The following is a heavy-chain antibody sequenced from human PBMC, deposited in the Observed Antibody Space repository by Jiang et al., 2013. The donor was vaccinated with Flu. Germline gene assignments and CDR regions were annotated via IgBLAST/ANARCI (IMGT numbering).Heavy chain of an antibody. CDR2: IDPSDSYT. J-gene: IGHJ6*04. CDR1: GYSFTSYW. D-gene: IGHD3-10*01. V-gene: IGHV5-10-1*01. Sequence: GAEVKKPGESLRISCKGSGYSFTSYWISWVRQMPGKGLEWMGRIDPSDSYTNYSPSFQGHVTISADKSISTAYLQWSSLKASDTAMYYCARLYGSGSYYNWDYYYGMDVWGKGTTVTVSS. CDR3: ARLYGSGSYYNWDYYYGMDV.